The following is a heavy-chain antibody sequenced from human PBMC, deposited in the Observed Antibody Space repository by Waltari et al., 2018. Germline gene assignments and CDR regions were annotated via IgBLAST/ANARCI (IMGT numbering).Heavy chain of an antibody. Sequence: QVQLVQSGAEVKEPGASVKVSCTASCYTFSTSDINLVRQATGQGLEWMGWMNPNSGNTGYAPKFQGRVTMTRDTSISTAYMELSSLRSDDTAVYYCARGSRLGSGTFFPTATDNWAQGTPVTVSS. J-gene: IGHJ4*02. CDR3: ARGSRLGSGTFFPTATDN. CDR1: CYTFSTSD. CDR2: MNPNSGNT. V-gene: IGHV1-8*01. D-gene: IGHD3-10*01.